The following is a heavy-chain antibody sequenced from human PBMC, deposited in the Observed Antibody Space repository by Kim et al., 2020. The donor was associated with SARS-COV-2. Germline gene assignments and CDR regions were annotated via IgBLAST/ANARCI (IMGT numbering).Heavy chain of an antibody. D-gene: IGHD3-10*01. CDR3: AKDATRHYTSGSYFDY. Sequence: DSVKGLFTISRDESKNILYLQMNSLGTEDTALYCCAKDATRHYTSGSYFDYWGQGTLVTVSS. J-gene: IGHJ4*02. V-gene: IGHV3-43*01.